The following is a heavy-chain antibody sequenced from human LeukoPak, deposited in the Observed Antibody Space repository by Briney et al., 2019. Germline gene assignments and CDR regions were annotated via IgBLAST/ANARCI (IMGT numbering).Heavy chain of an antibody. V-gene: IGHV1-69*13. Sequence: SVKVSCKASGGTFSSYAISWVRQAPGQGLEWMGGIIPIFGTANYAQKFQGRVTITADESTSTAYMELSRLRSEDTAVYYCARTVVANYYYYYYMDVWGKGTTVTVSS. J-gene: IGHJ6*03. D-gene: IGHD2-21*01. CDR1: GGTFSSYA. CDR3: ARTVVANYYYYYYMDV. CDR2: IIPIFGTA.